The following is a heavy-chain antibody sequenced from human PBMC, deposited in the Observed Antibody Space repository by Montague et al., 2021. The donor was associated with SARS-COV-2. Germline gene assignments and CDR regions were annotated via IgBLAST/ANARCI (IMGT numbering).Heavy chain of an antibody. V-gene: IGHV6-1*01. J-gene: IGHJ6*02. CDR1: GDSVSSHSAT. Sequence: CAISGDSVSSHSATWNWVRLSPSRGLEWLGRTYYRSKWYNDYAVXVRGRVTINPDTSKNQFSLQLNSVTPEDTAIYYCTSGREGNYNVMDVWGQGTTVTVSS. CDR3: TSGREGNYNVMDV. CDR2: TYYRSKWYN. D-gene: IGHD3-10*01.